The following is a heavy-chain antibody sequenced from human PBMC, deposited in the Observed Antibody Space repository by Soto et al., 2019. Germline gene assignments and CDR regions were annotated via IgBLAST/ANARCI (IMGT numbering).Heavy chain of an antibody. Sequence: SETLSLTCAVYGGSFSGYYWSWIRQPPGKGLEWIGEINHSGSTNYNPSLKSRVTISVDTSKNQFSLKLSSVTAADTAVYYCARWGLVPAAVAHPDYWGQGTLVTVFS. CDR2: INHSGST. V-gene: IGHV4-34*01. D-gene: IGHD2-2*01. J-gene: IGHJ4*02. CDR1: GGSFSGYY. CDR3: ARWGLVPAAVAHPDY.